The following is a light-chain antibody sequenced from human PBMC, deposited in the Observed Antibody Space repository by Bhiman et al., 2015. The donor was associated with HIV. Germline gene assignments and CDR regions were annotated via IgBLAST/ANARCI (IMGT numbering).Light chain of an antibody. Sequence: SYELTQPLSVSVSPGQTANITCSGDKLGDKYACWYQQKPGQSPVLVIYRDNKRPSGIPERFSGSNSGNTATLTISGTQPMDEADYYCQAWDSSTAVFGTGTKVTVL. CDR1: KLGDKY. V-gene: IGLV3-1*01. CDR3: QAWDSSTAV. J-gene: IGLJ1*01. CDR2: RDN.